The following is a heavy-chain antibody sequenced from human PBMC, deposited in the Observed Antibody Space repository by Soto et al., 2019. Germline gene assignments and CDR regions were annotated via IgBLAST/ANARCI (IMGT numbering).Heavy chain of an antibody. D-gene: IGHD5-18*01. CDR3: ARDNTADTAMVPYYYYMDV. CDR2: ISSNGGST. J-gene: IGHJ6*03. V-gene: IGHV3-64*01. CDR1: GCTFSSYA. Sequence: PGGSLRLSCASSGCTFSSYAMHWVRQAPGKGLEYVSAISSNGGSTYYANSVKGRFTISRDNSKNTLYLQMGSLRAEDMAVYYCARDNTADTAMVPYYYYMDVWGKGTTVTVSS.